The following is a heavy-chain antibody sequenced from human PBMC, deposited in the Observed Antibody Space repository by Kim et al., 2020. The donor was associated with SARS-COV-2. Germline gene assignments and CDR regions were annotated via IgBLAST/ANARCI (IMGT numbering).Heavy chain of an antibody. Sequence: SETLSLTCAVYGGSFSGYYWSWIRQPPGKGLEWIGEINHSGSTNYNPSLKSRVTISVDTSKNQFSLKLSSVTAADTAVYYCARGGDYYDSSGYYSYSVYWGQGTLVTVSS. V-gene: IGHV4-34*01. J-gene: IGHJ4*02. CDR1: GGSFSGYY. D-gene: IGHD3-22*01. CDR2: INHSGST. CDR3: ARGGDYYDSSGYYSYSVY.